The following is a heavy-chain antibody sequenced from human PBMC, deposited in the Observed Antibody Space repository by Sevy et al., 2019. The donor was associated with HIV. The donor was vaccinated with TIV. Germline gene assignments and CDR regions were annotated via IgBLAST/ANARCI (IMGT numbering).Heavy chain of an antibody. J-gene: IGHJ3*01. CDR1: GASISSGGYS. Sequence: SETLSLTCAVSGASISSGGYSWNWIRQPPGKGLEWMGYIFQSGATYYIPSLQSRVTISVDMSKNQFSLNLRFLTVANTAVYYCARGRVGDTGSYYGAFDVWGQGTTVTVSS. D-gene: IGHD1-26*01. CDR3: ARGRVGDTGSYYGAFDV. V-gene: IGHV4-30-2*01. CDR2: IFQSGAT.